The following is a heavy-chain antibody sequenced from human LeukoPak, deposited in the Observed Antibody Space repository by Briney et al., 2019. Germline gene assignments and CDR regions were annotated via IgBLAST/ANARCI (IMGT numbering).Heavy chain of an antibody. CDR3: ARVSNYVQEYYFDY. CDR1: GYTFTGYY. D-gene: IGHD4-11*01. Sequence: GASVKVSCKASGYTFTGYYMHWVRQAPGQGLEWMGWINPNSGGTNYAQKFQGRVTMTRDTSISTAYMELSRLRSDDTAVYYCARVSNYVQEYYFDYWGQGTLVTVSS. J-gene: IGHJ4*02. CDR2: INPNSGGT. V-gene: IGHV1-2*02.